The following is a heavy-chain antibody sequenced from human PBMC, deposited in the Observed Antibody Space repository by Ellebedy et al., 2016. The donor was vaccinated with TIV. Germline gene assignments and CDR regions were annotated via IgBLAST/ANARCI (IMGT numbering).Heavy chain of an antibody. V-gene: IGHV3-23*01. Sequence: GGSLRLSCAASGFTFADYAMSWVRQAPGKGLEWVSGIRGSGDTTYYAESVKGRFTISRDNSKYTLNLQMNSLRAEGTAVYFCVKTSRSNSGYDSPFDYWGQGALVGVSS. D-gene: IGHD5-12*01. J-gene: IGHJ4*02. CDR2: IRGSGDTT. CDR3: VKTSRSNSGYDSPFDY. CDR1: GFTFADYA.